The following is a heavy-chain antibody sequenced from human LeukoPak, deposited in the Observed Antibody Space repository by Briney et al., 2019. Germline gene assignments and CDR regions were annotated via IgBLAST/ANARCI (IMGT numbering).Heavy chain of an antibody. CDR2: ISGSGGST. CDR3: AKGTHSSSWHWFDP. V-gene: IGHV3-23*01. J-gene: IGHJ5*02. D-gene: IGHD6-13*01. CDR1: GFTFSSYA. Sequence: GGPLRLSCAASGFTFSSYAMSWVPQPPGKGLEWFSAISGSGGSTYYADSVKGRFTISRDNGKNSLYLQMNSLRVEDTAVYYCAKGTHSSSWHWFDPWGQGTLVTVSS.